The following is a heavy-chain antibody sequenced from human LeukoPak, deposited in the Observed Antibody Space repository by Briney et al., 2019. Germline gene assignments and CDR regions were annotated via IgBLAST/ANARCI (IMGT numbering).Heavy chain of an antibody. CDR1: GYTLTELS. V-gene: IGHV1-24*01. D-gene: IGHD3-10*01. Sequence: GASVKVSCKVSGYTLTELSMHWVRQAPGKGLEWMGGFDPEDGETVYAQKFQGRVTMTEDTSTDTAYMELSSLRSEDTAVYYCATSDYYGSGSYYNKGFDYWGQGTLVTVSS. J-gene: IGHJ4*02. CDR3: ATSDYYGSGSYYNKGFDY. CDR2: FDPEDGET.